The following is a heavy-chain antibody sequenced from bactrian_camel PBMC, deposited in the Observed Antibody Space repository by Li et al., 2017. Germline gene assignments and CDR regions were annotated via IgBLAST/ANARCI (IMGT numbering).Heavy chain of an antibody. CDR3: AAGDEVGGNCPYNY. J-gene: IGHJ4*01. V-gene: IGHV3S53*01. CDR2: IDSSGDT. D-gene: IGHD1*01. Sequence: VQLVESGGGSVQAAGSLRLSCAASGDRSSRKCMGWFRQAPGKEREGVAAIDSSGDTSYSGSVKGRFTISQDSGQNSLDLQMTNLNAEDTAMYYCAAGDEVGGNCPYNYWGQGTQVTVS. CDR1: GDRSSRKC.